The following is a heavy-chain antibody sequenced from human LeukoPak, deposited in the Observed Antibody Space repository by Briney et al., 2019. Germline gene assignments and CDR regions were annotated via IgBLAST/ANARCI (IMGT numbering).Heavy chain of an antibody. CDR2: IIPIFGTA. J-gene: IGHJ6*02. Sequence: GASVKVSCKASGYTFTSYYMHWVRQAPGQGLEWMGGIIPIFGTANYAQKFQGRVTITADESTSTAYMELSSLRSEDTAVYYCARDHSSSWWGAAYYYYGMDVWGQGTTVTVSS. CDR1: GYTFTSYY. D-gene: IGHD6-13*01. CDR3: ARDHSSSWWGAAYYYYGMDV. V-gene: IGHV1-69*13.